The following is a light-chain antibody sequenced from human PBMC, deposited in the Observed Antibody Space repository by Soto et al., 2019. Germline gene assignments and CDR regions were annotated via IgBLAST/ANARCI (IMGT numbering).Light chain of an antibody. CDR2: ATS. J-gene: IGKJ2*01. Sequence: ETVMTQSPVTLSVSPGERATLSCRASQSVGGNVAWYQQKPGQAPRLLLYATSTRATGIPARFSGSGSRTECTLTISSLQSEDSAVYFCQQYSDWPPYTFGQGTKLEIK. CDR3: QQYSDWPPYT. CDR1: QSVGGN. V-gene: IGKV3-15*01.